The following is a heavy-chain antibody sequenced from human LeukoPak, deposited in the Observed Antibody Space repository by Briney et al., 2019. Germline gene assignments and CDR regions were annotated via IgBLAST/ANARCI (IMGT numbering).Heavy chain of an antibody. CDR3: ASDSDSGGWSTFDN. D-gene: IGHD6-19*01. Sequence: PGGSLRLSCAASGFTFSSYWMHWVRQAPGKGLVWVSRIHGDGKKTTYADSVKGRFTISRDNAKNTLYLQMNSLRVEDTAVYYCASDSDSGGWSTFDNWGQGSLVTVSS. V-gene: IGHV3-74*01. J-gene: IGHJ4*02. CDR2: IHGDGKKT. CDR1: GFTFSSYW.